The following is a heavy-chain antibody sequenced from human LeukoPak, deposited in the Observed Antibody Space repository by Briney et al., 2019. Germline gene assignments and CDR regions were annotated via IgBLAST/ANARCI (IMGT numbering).Heavy chain of an antibody. Sequence: GGSLRLSCAASGFTFSSYAMSWVRQAPGKGLEWVSAISGSGGSTYYADSVKGRFTISRDNSKNTLYLQMNSPRAEDTAVYYCAKDIGYFDWLFDYWGQGTLVTVSS. J-gene: IGHJ4*02. CDR3: AKDIGYFDWLFDY. CDR1: GFTFSSYA. V-gene: IGHV3-23*01. CDR2: ISGSGGST. D-gene: IGHD3-9*01.